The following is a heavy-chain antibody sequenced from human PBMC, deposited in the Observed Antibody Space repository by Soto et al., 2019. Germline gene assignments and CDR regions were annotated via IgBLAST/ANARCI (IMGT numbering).Heavy chain of an antibody. CDR1: GFSLSTSGVD. J-gene: IGHJ4*02. CDR2: IYWDDDK. Sequence: QITLKAAGPTRVKPTQTLTLNCTFSGFSLSTSGVDVGGIRQPPGRALEWLALIYWDDDKRYRPSLKSRLTITKDTSKNQVVLTMTNMDPVDTATYYCAHGTIFVVVPPRFDYWGQGTLVTVSS. D-gene: IGHD3-3*01. CDR3: AHGTIFVVVPPRFDY. V-gene: IGHV2-5*02.